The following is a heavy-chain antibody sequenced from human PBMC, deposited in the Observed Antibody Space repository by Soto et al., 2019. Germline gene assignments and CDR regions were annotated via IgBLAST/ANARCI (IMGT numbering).Heavy chain of an antibody. V-gene: IGHV1-46*01. CDR3: ARQVPSAGCDCGMGSYRFSLVY. J-gene: IGHJ4*02. D-gene: IGHD3-16*02. CDR2: INPSGGYT. CDR1: GYTFTSYY. Sequence: VASVKLSCKASGYTFTSYYMNWVRQAPGQGLEWLGIINPSGGYTTYAQRFLGRVTMTSDTSTSTVHMELGSLTSEDTAVYYCARQVPSAGCDCGMGSYRFSLVYWGQGTLVTVSS.